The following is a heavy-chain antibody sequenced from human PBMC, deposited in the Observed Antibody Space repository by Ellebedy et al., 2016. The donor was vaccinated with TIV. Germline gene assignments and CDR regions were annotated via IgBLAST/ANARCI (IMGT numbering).Heavy chain of an antibody. CDR1: GFTFSNFN. Sequence: GGSLRLSCAASGFTFSNFNIIWVRQAPGKGLEWISYISSDTLTTEYADSVKGRFTISRANAKNSVYLQMKRLRAEDTAVYFCGRDMGRWLQCLGFWGQGTMVTVSS. J-gene: IGHJ4*02. CDR2: ISSDTLTT. D-gene: IGHD5-24*01. CDR3: GRDMGRWLQCLGF. V-gene: IGHV3-48*04.